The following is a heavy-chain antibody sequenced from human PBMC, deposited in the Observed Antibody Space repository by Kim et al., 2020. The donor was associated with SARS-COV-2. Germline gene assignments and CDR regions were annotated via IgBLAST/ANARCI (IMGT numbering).Heavy chain of an antibody. J-gene: IGHJ4*02. CDR1: GFTVSSYC. CDR3: ANDFTGPVDF. CDR2: INEDGSRT. D-gene: IGHD2-8*02. Sequence: GGSLRLSCAASGFTVSSYCMHWVRQAPGQGLLWVSRINEDGSRTDYADSVKGRFTISKDNAKNTLYLQMHSLRAEDTAVYYCANDFTGPVDFWGQGTLVIVSS. V-gene: IGHV3-74*01.